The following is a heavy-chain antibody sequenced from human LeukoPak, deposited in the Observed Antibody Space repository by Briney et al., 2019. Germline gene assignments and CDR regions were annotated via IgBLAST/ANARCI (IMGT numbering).Heavy chain of an antibody. CDR2: INPSGGST. J-gene: IGHJ4*02. Sequence: ASVKVSCKASGYTFTSYDINWVRQATGQGLEWMGIINPSGGSTSYAQKFQGRVTMTRDTSTSTVYMELSSLRSEDTAVYYCARAYGGNLYYWGQGTLATVSS. CDR3: ARAYGGNLYY. CDR1: GYTFTSYD. V-gene: IGHV1-46*01. D-gene: IGHD4-23*01.